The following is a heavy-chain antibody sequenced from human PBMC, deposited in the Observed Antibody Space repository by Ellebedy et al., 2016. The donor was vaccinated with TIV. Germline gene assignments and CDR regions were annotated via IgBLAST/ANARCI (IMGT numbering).Heavy chain of an antibody. CDR2: ISPDSGAT. CDR1: GYSFTGYY. V-gene: IGHV1-2*02. J-gene: IGHJ4*02. Sequence: ASVKVSCKASGYSFTGYYLRWVRQAPGQGFEWMGWISPDSGATNYAQKFQGRVTMTRDTSINTAYMELSSLRSDDTAVYYCGRVRGVIVFDYWGQGTVVTVSS. D-gene: IGHD3-10*01. CDR3: GRVRGVIVFDY.